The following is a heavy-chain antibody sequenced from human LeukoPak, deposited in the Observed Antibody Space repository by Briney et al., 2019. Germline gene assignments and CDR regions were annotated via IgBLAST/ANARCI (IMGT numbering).Heavy chain of an antibody. J-gene: IGHJ4*02. Sequence: PSQTLSLTCTVSGGYLSRGDYYWSWIRQPPGKGLEWIGYIYYSGSTYYNPSLKSRVTISVDTSKNQFSLKLSSVTAADTAVYYCASNSGSYRQIDYWGQGTLVTVSS. V-gene: IGHV4-30-4*08. CDR1: GGYLSRGDYY. CDR2: IYYSGST. D-gene: IGHD1-26*01. CDR3: ASNSGSYRQIDY.